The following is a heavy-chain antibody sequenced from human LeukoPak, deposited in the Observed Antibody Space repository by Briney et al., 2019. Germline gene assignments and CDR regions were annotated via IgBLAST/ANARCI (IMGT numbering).Heavy chain of an antibody. CDR3: AAVTRFLEWPIFDY. CDR2: INAGNGNT. V-gene: IGHV1-3*01. Sequence: ASVKVSCKASGYTFTSYAMHWVRQAPGQRLEWMGWINAGNGNTKYSQKFQGRVTITRDMSTSTAYMELSSLRSEDTAVYYCAAVTRFLEWPIFDYWGQGTLVTVSS. CDR1: GYTFTSYA. D-gene: IGHD3-3*01. J-gene: IGHJ4*02.